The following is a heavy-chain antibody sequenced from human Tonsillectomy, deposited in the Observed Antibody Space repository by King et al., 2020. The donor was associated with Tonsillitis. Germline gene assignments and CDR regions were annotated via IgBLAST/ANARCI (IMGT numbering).Heavy chain of an antibody. J-gene: IGHJ6*03. CDR3: ARRAHGGYYYYYMDV. Sequence: VQLVESGGGVGKPGRVLRISCAASGLTFSSYRLHWGCQAPGKGLQWVAFMWYDGANIYYAESVKGRLPISRDNSKNTLFLQMNSLRADDTAVYYCARRAHGGYYYYYMDVWGKGTTVTVSS. CDR2: MWYDGANI. V-gene: IGHV3-33*08. CDR1: GLTFSSYR.